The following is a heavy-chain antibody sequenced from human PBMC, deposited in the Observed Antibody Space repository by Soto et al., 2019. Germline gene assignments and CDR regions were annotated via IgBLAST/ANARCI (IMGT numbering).Heavy chain of an antibody. CDR3: ARRARPDFYYMDV. CDR2: ISSNGVGT. D-gene: IGHD6-6*01. Sequence: EVQLAESGGGLAQPGGSLRLSCAASGFTLSGYAMDWVRQAPGKGLDYVSCISSNGVGTYYANSVQGRLTISRDNSKNTVYITMGRLRTEDLAVYYCARRARPDFYYMDVWGKGTTVTVSS. CDR1: GFTLSGYA. J-gene: IGHJ6*03. V-gene: IGHV3-64*01.